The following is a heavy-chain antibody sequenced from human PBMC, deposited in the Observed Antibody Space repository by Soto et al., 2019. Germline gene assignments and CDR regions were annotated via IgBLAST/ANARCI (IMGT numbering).Heavy chain of an antibody. CDR3: ARYCSSTSCYTSGLYYYYYCMDV. CDR2: IIPIFGTA. D-gene: IGHD2-2*02. Sequence: SVKVSCKASGGTFSSYAISWVRQAPGQGLEWMGGIIPIFGTANYAQKFQGRVTITADESTSTAYMELSSLRSEDTAVYYCARYCSSTSCYTSGLYYYYYCMDVWGQGTTVTVSS. J-gene: IGHJ6*02. V-gene: IGHV1-69*13. CDR1: GGTFSSYA.